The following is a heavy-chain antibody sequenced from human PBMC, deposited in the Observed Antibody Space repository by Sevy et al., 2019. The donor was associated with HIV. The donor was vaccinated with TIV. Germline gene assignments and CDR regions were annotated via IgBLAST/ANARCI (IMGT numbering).Heavy chain of an antibody. CDR2: ISGPGGRT. CDR1: GFTFSSYA. D-gene: IGHD6-19*01. CDR3: AKDYSSGWYDF. J-gene: IGHJ5*01. Sequence: GGSLRLSCAASGFTFSSYAMNWVRQAPGKGLEWVSTISGPGGRTYYADSVKGRFTISRDTSKNTLYLQMNSLRAEDTARYYCAKDYSSGWYDFWGQGTLVTVSS. V-gene: IGHV3-23*01.